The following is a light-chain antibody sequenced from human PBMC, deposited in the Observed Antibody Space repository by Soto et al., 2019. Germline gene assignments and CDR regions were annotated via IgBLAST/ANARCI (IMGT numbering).Light chain of an antibody. CDR1: SSDVGDYDY. Sequence: QSALTQPASVSGSPGQSITISCTGTSSDVGDYDYVSWYRQHPGKAPQLLIYAVYNRPSGVSNRFSASKSGTTASLTISGLQAEDEADYFCSSYTRSSTRYVFGDGTKVTVL. J-gene: IGLJ1*01. V-gene: IGLV2-14*01. CDR3: SSYTRSSTRYV. CDR2: AVY.